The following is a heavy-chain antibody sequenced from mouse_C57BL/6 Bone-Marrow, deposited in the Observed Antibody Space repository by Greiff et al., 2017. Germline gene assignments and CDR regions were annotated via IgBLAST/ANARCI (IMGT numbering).Heavy chain of an antibody. CDR3: ARDDYVDWYFDV. V-gene: IGHV1-55*01. Sequence: QVQLQQPGAELVKPGASVKMSCKASGYTFTSYWITWVKQRPGQGLEWIGDIYPGSGSTNYKEKFKSKATLSVDTSSSPAYMQLSSLTSEDSSGYYCARDDYVDWYFDVWGTGTTVTGSS. D-gene: IGHD2-4*01. CDR2: IYPGSGST. J-gene: IGHJ1*03. CDR1: GYTFTSYW.